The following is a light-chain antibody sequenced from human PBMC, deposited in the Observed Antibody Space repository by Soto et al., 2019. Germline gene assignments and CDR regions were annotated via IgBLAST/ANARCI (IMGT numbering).Light chain of an antibody. CDR1: SGHSSNA. CDR3: QTWGTGIVV. J-gene: IGLJ2*01. V-gene: IGLV4-69*01. CDR2: LNTDGSH. Sequence: QLVLTQSPSASASLGASVKLTCTLSSGHSSNAIVWHQQQPEKGPRYLMKLNTDGSHSKGDGIPDRFSGSSSGAERYLTISSLQSEDEADYYCQTWGTGIVVFGGGTKLTVL.